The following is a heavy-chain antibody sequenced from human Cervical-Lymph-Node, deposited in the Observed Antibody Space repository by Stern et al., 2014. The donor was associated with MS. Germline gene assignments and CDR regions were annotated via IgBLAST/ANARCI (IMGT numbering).Heavy chain of an antibody. CDR2: IIPLFGTP. J-gene: IGHJ4*02. D-gene: IGHD7-27*01. CDR1: GGTFSSST. V-gene: IGHV1-69*01. CDR3: ARELSQVWVY. Sequence: VQLVESGAEVKKPGSSVKVSRKASGGTFSSSTISWVRQAPGQGLEWMGGIIPLFGTPNYAQKFQGRVTISADESTSTAYMELSSLRSDDTALYYCARELSQVWVYWGQGTLVTVSS.